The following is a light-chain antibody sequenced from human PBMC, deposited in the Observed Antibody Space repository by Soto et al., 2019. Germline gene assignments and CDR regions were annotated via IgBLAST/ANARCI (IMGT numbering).Light chain of an antibody. CDR2: AAS. V-gene: IGKV1-39*01. CDR3: QQSYSSPFT. J-gene: IGKJ3*01. CDR1: QNMSSY. Sequence: DIQMTQSPSFLSASVGDRVTITCRASQNMSSYLNWYQQKPGKAPKLLIYAASSLQSGVPSRFSGSGSGTDFTLTISSLQPEDFATYYCQQSYSSPFTFGPGTKVDIK.